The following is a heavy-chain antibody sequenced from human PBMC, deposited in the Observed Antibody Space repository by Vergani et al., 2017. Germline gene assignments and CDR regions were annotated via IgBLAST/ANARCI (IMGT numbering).Heavy chain of an antibody. CDR3: PKAGVFDSDSFRDS. CDR2: IRYDGTKR. D-gene: IGHD2-8*01. J-gene: IGHJ1*01. Sequence: QVQLVESGGGVVQPGGSLRLSCTASGFTFRIYGMHWVRQAPGKGLEWVALIRYDGTKRFYGDSVKGRFTISRDNSKSTVFLQMNSLRADYSPVYYCPKAGVFDSDSFRDSWGQGALVTVAS. V-gene: IGHV3-30*02. CDR1: GFTFRIYG.